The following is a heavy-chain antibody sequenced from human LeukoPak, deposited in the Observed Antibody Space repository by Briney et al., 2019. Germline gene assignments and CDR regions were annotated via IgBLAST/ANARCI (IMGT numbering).Heavy chain of an antibody. CDR2: GIPIFGTA. D-gene: IGHD6-19*01. V-gene: IGHV1-69*01. J-gene: IGHJ4*02. CDR1: GGSFTSYA. CDR3: ARDPPEVADFNEH. Sequence: SVNVSCKASGGSFTSYAISWVRQAPGPGLEPRGDGIPIFGTANYAKQFQGRVTITADESTSTGYMELSNLRAEDTAVYYWARDPPEVADFNEHWGQKTRLTVSS.